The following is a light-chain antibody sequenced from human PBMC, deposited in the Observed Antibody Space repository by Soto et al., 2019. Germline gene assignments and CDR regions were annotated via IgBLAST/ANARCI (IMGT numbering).Light chain of an antibody. CDR1: QSVSSSY. CDR2: GAS. V-gene: IGKV3-20*01. J-gene: IGKJ1*01. Sequence: EIVLTQSPGTLSLSPGERATLFCRASQSVSSSYLAWYQQKPGQAPRLLIYGASSRATGIPDRFSGSGSGTDFTLTISRLEPEDFAVYYGQHHGKSPPSWTFGQGTNVEIK. CDR3: QHHGKSPPSWT.